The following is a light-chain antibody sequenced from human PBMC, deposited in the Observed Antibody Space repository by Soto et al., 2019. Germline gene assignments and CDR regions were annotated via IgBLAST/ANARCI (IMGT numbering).Light chain of an antibody. Sequence: EIVMTQSPDTLSVSPGERVTLSCRASQSVSNNLAWYQKKPGQAPRLLIYGPSTRATGVPDRFSDSGSGTEFTLTISSLQSEDFAIYYCQQYHSWPPLTFGGGTKVEIK. CDR3: QQYHSWPPLT. CDR1: QSVSNN. J-gene: IGKJ4*01. V-gene: IGKV3-15*01. CDR2: GPS.